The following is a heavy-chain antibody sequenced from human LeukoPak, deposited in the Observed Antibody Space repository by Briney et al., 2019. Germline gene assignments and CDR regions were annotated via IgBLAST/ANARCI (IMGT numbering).Heavy chain of an antibody. Sequence: ASVKVSCKASGYTFTSYDINWMRQATGQGLEWVGWMNLNSGNTGYEQKFQGRVTMTRNTAISTAYMELSSLRSEDTAVYYCARGTNYRPCGIVVVVAATPDFGMDVWGQGTTVTVSS. J-gene: IGHJ6*02. D-gene: IGHD2-15*01. CDR2: MNLNSGNT. V-gene: IGHV1-8*01. CDR3: ARGTNYRPCGIVVVVAATPDFGMDV. CDR1: GYTFTSYD.